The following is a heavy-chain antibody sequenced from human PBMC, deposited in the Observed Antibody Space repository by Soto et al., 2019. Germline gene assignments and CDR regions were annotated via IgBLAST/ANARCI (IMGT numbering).Heavy chain of an antibody. V-gene: IGHV4-34*01. CDR1: GGSFNNYY. CDR2: INHRGST. CDR3: WSRSGGSCYCFDY. Sequence: SETLSLTCAVYGGSFNNYYWNWIRQPPGKGLEWIVEINHRGSTTCNPSLKSRVTITVDTTKNNLFLQLSSVTAADTAVDYCWSRSGGSCYCFDYWGQGALVTVSS. J-gene: IGHJ4*02. D-gene: IGHD2-15*01.